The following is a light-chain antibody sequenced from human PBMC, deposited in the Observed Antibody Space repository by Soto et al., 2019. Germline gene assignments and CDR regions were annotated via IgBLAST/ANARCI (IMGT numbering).Light chain of an antibody. CDR1: QGISSY. CDR2: AAS. V-gene: IGKV1-9*01. J-gene: IGKJ1*01. Sequence: IQLTQSPSSLSASVGDRVTITCRASQGISSYVAWCQHKPGKAPKLLIYAASTLQSGVPSRFSGSGSWTDFTLTISSLQPEDFATYYCQQLNSYPPVGQGTKVEIK. CDR3: QQLNSYPP.